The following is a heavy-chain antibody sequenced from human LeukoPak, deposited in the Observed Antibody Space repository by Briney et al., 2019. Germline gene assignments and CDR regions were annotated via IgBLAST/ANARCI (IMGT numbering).Heavy chain of an antibody. Sequence: SETLSLTCAVYGGSFSGYYWSWIRQPPGKGLEWIGEINHSGSTNYNPSLKSRVTISVDTSKNQFSLKLSSVTAADTAVYYCASITMVRGALDHYIDVWGKGTTVTISS. V-gene: IGHV4-34*01. CDR1: GGSFSGYY. CDR2: INHSGST. J-gene: IGHJ6*03. CDR3: ASITMVRGALDHYIDV. D-gene: IGHD3-10*01.